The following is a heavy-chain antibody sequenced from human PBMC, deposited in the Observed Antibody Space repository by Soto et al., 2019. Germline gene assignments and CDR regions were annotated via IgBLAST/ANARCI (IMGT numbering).Heavy chain of an antibody. CDR3: ARVVMTTVPASFYYGLDV. V-gene: IGHV1-69*18. CDR2: IIPLIGTA. J-gene: IGHJ6*02. CDR1: GGTFSTYG. D-gene: IGHD4-4*01. Sequence: QVQLVQSGAEVRKPGSSVTVSCKASGGTFSTYGITWVRQAPGQGLEWMGNIIPLIGTANYAQRFRGRVTITADESTTTAYMERTRLRSEDTAVYYCARVVMTTVPASFYYGLDVWGQGTTVTVSS.